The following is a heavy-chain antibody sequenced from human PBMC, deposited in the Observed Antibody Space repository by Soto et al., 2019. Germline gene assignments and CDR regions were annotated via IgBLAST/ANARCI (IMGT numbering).Heavy chain of an antibody. Sequence: XETLSLTCTISGCSVSSGSYYWSWIRQPPGKGLEWIGYIYYSGSIDYNPSLKSRVTISADTSKTQFSLMMSSVTAADTAVYYCARYSSSSVFDYWGQGILVTVSS. D-gene: IGHD6-6*01. CDR3: ARYSSSSVFDY. J-gene: IGHJ4*02. V-gene: IGHV4-61*01. CDR2: IYYSGSI. CDR1: GCSVSSGSYY.